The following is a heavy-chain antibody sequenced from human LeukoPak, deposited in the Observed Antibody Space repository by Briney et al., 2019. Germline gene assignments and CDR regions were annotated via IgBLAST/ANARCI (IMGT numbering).Heavy chain of an antibody. V-gene: IGHV3-48*03. D-gene: IGHD4-23*01. J-gene: IGHJ4*02. CDR2: ISSGGSTI. Sequence: PGGSLRLSCAASGFTLSSYEMNWVRQAPGKGLEWVSHISSGGSTIYYADSVKGRFTISRDNAKNSLFLQMNSLRVEDTAVYYCARLYGGNSPQDYWGQGTLVTVSS. CDR1: GFTLSSYE. CDR3: ARLYGGNSPQDY.